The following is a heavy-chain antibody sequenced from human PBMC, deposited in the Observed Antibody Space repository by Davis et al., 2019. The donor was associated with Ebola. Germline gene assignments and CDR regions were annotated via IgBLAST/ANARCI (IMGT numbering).Heavy chain of an antibody. V-gene: IGHV3-53*04. CDR2: ICSDGTI. CDR1: GFTVSNKY. J-gene: IGHJ4*02. D-gene: IGHD6-13*01. CDR3: ARAMGYSSSWYY. Sequence: GESLKISCAASGFTVSNKYMTWVRQAPGKGLEWVSVICSDGTIYYADSVKGRFTISRHNSKNTLYLQMNSLRAEDTAVYYCARAMGYSSSWYYWGQGTLVTVSS.